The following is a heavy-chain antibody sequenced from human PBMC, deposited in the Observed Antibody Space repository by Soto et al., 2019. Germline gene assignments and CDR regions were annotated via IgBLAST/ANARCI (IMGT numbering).Heavy chain of an antibody. Sequence: EVQLVESGGGLVQPGGSLRLSCAASGFSISDCSMNWVRRAPGKGLEWISYISTNNDAIYYADSVKGRFTISRDNAKNSLQLETNSLRAEDTALYYCASVLGSRRSGSYPSYWGQGTLVTVSS. CDR3: ASVLGSRRSGSYPSY. CDR2: ISTNNDAI. CDR1: GFSISDCS. V-gene: IGHV3-48*01. J-gene: IGHJ4*02. D-gene: IGHD3-10*01.